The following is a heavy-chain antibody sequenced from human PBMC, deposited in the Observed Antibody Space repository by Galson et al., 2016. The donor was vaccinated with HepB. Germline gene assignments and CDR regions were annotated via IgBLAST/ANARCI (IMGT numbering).Heavy chain of an antibody. D-gene: IGHD5-18*01. CDR2: ISKSDSPI. V-gene: IGHV3-48*03. CDR1: GFTFIGYE. J-gene: IGHJ6*03. Sequence: SLRLSCAASGFTFIGYEFNWVRQAPGKGLEWLSYISKSDSPIYYADSVKGRFTISRDNIKKSLFLEMNSLRAGDTGVYYCARVGTWIHQYFYYMDVWGKGTTVTVSS. CDR3: ARVGTWIHQYFYYMDV.